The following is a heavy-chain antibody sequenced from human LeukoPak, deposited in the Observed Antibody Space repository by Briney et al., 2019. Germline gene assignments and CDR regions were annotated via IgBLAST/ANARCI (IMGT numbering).Heavy chain of an antibody. CDR3: ARRDVSSTYYYYYMDV. CDR2: IKQDGSEK. CDR1: GFTFSSYW. J-gene: IGHJ6*03. D-gene: IGHD2-2*01. Sequence: GGSLRLSCAASGFTFSSYWMSWVRQAPGKGLEWVANIKQDGSEKYYVDSVKGRFTTSRDNAKNSLYLQMNSLRAEDTAVYYCARRDVSSTYYYYYMDVWGKGTTVTVSS. V-gene: IGHV3-7*01.